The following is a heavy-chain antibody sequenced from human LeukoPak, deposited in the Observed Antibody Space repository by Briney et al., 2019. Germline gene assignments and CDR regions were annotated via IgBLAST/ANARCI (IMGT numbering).Heavy chain of an antibody. D-gene: IGHD2-2*02. CDR3: ARVRGAYCSSTSCYISHGFDY. V-gene: IGHV4-31*03. CDR1: GGSISSGGYY. J-gene: IGHJ4*02. Sequence: PSETLSLTCTVSGGSISSGGYYWSWIRQHPGKGLEWIGYIYYSGSTYYNPSLKSRATISVDTSKNQFSLKLSSVTAADTAVYYCARVRGAYCSSTSCYISHGFDYWGQGTLVTVSS. CDR2: IYYSGST.